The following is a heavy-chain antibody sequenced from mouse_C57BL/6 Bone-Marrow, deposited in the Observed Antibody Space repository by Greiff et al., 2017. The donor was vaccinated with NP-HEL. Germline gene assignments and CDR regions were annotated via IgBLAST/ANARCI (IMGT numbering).Heavy chain of an antibody. Sequence: QVQLQQPGAELVMPGASVKLSCKASGYTFTSYWMHWVKQRPGQGLEWIGEIDPSDSYTNYNGKFKGKATLTADKSSSTAYMQLSSLTSEDSAVYFCARWGVIATVVTFDVWGTGTTVTVSS. V-gene: IGHV1-69*01. CDR1: GYTFTSYW. CDR2: IDPSDSYT. J-gene: IGHJ1*03. CDR3: ARWGVIATVVTFDV. D-gene: IGHD1-1*01.